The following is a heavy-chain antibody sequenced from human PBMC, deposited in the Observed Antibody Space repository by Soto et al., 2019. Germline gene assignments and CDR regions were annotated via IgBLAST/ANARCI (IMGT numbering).Heavy chain of an antibody. Sequence: GASVKVSCKASGDTFTDYYIHWVRQAPGQGLEWMGTVNPSGGHTTYAQHFLGRVTMTRDTSTSTLYMELTSLKSDDTAIYYCARGGHVVVVTAALDYWGQGTLVTVSS. V-gene: IGHV1-46*01. CDR1: GDTFTDYY. CDR2: VNPSGGHT. J-gene: IGHJ4*02. D-gene: IGHD2-21*02. CDR3: ARGGHVVVVTAALDY.